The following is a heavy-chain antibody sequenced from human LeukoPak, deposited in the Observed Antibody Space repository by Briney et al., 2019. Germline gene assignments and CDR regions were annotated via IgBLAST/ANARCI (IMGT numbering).Heavy chain of an antibody. CDR3: ARGGRANGVYDAFDI. Sequence: GGSLRLSCAASGFTFSIYTMNWVRQAPGKGLEWVSYISSSNSYIYYADSVKGRFTISRDNAKNPLYLQMNTLRAEDTALYYCARGGRANGVYDAFDIWGQGTIVTVSS. V-gene: IGHV3-21*01. D-gene: IGHD2-8*01. CDR1: GFTFSIYT. CDR2: ISSSNSYI. J-gene: IGHJ3*02.